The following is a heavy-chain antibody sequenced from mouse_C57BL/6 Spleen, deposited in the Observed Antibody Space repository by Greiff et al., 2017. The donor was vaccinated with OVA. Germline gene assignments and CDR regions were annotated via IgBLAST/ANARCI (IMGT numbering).Heavy chain of an antibody. J-gene: IGHJ2*01. CDR2: IYPRSGNT. V-gene: IGHV1-81*01. CDR1: GYTFTSYG. D-gene: IGHD2-5*01. Sequence: QVQLQQPGTELVKPGASVKLSCKASGYTFTSYGISWVKQRTGQGLEWIGEIYPRSGNTYYNEKFKGKATLTADKSSSTAYMELRSLTSEDSAVYFCARSSNYEPFDYWGQGTTLTVSS. CDR3: ARSSNYEPFDY.